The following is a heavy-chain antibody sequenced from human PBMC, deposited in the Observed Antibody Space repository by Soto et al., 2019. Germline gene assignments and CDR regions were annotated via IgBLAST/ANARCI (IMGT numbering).Heavy chain of an antibody. CDR2: IYYNGST. D-gene: IGHD5-12*01. V-gene: IGHV4-30-4*01. CDR3: PSAGGSLHLVDY. J-gene: IGHJ4*02. Sequence: QVQLQESGPGLVKPSQTLSLTCTVSGGSISSGDYYWSWIRQPPGKGLEWIGYIYYNGSTYYNPSLTSRXXIXVXXSNNQFSMTLSSVTAPDTAVYYCPSAGGSLHLVDYWGQGTLVTVSS. CDR1: GGSISSGDYY.